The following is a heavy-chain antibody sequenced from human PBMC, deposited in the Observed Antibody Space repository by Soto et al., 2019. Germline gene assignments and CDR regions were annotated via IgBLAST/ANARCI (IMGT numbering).Heavy chain of an antibody. Sequence: QLQLQESGPGLVKPSETLSLTGTVSGGSISSSSYYWGWIRQPPGKGLEWIGSIYYSGSTYYNPSLKSRVTISVDTSKNQSSLKLSSVTAADTAVYYCASGANWGENDYWGQGTLVTVSS. V-gene: IGHV4-39*01. J-gene: IGHJ4*02. CDR2: IYYSGST. D-gene: IGHD7-27*01. CDR3: ASGANWGENDY. CDR1: GGSISSSSYY.